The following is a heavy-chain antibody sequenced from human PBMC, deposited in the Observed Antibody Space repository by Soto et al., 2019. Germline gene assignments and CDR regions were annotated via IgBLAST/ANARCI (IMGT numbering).Heavy chain of an antibody. Sequence: GGSLRLSCAASGFTFSSYGMHWVRQAPGKGLEWVAVISYDGSNKYYADSVKGRFTISRDNSKNTLYLQMNSLRAEDTAVYDYAKAQIVVAPAAILSESPYDGRDVWGQGTTVTVSS. J-gene: IGHJ6*02. CDR1: GFTFSSYG. CDR3: AKAQIVVAPAAILSESPYDGRDV. CDR2: ISYDGSNK. D-gene: IGHD2-2*02. V-gene: IGHV3-30*18.